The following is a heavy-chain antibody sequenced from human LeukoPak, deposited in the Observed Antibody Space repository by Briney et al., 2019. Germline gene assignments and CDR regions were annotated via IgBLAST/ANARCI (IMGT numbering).Heavy chain of an antibody. J-gene: IGHJ1*01. Sequence: GASVKVSCKASGYTFTGYYMHWVRQAPGQGLEWMGWINPNSGGTNYAQKFQGRVTMTRDTSISTAYMELSRLTSDDTAVYYCARTRGGYSYGYPRYFQHWGQGTLVTVSS. V-gene: IGHV1-2*02. CDR3: ARTRGGYSYGYPRYFQH. D-gene: IGHD5-18*01. CDR1: GYTFTGYY. CDR2: INPNSGGT.